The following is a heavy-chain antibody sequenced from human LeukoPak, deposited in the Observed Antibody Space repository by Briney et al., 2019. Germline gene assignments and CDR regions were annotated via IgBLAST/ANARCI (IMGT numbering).Heavy chain of an antibody. CDR1: GGSTNTYC. CDR2: IYPSGST. CDR3: ARDRSGYSEYYFDY. J-gene: IGHJ4*02. D-gene: IGHD5-12*01. Sequence: SETLSLTCTVSGGSTNTYCWSWIRQPAEKGLEWIGRIYPSGSTYYNPSLKSRVTIPIDKSKNQFSLRLTSVTAADTAVYYCARDRSGYSEYYFDYWGQGSLVTVSS. V-gene: IGHV4-4*07.